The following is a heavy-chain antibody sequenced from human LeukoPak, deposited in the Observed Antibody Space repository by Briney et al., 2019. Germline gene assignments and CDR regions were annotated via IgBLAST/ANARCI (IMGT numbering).Heavy chain of an antibody. D-gene: IGHD3-22*01. J-gene: IGHJ4*02. Sequence: PGGSLRLSCAASGFTVSSNYMSWVRQAPGKGLEWVSVIYSCGSTYYADSVKGRFTISRDNSKNTLYLQMNSLRAEDTAVYYCAKPGGNYYDSSGYYSYWGQGTLVTVSS. CDR3: AKPGGNYYDSSGYYSY. CDR2: IYSCGST. V-gene: IGHV3-53*01. CDR1: GFTVSSNY.